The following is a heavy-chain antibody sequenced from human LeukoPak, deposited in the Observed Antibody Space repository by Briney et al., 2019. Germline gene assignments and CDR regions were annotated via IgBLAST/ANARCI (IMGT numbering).Heavy chain of an antibody. J-gene: IGHJ4*02. CDR1: GFTFSSYG. D-gene: IGHD4-17*01. Sequence: GRSLRLSCAASGFTFSSYGMHWVRQAPGKGLEWAAVISYDGSNKYYADSVKGRFTISRDNSKNTLYLQMNSLRAEDTAVYYCAKQYGDYVVGYFDYWGQGTLVTVSS. CDR2: ISYDGSNK. V-gene: IGHV3-30*18. CDR3: AKQYGDYVVGYFDY.